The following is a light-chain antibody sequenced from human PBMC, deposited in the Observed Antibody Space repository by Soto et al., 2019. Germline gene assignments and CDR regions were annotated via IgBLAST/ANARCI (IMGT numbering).Light chain of an antibody. V-gene: IGKV3-20*01. CDR3: QHYGSSPT. J-gene: IGKJ4*01. CDR2: GAS. Sequence: EIVLTQSPGTLSLSPGERATLSCRASQSVSSSYLAWYQQKPGQAPRLLIYGASSRATGIPDRFSGSGSVTDFTLTISRLEPEDFAVYYCQHYGSSPTFGGGTKVEIK. CDR1: QSVSSSY.